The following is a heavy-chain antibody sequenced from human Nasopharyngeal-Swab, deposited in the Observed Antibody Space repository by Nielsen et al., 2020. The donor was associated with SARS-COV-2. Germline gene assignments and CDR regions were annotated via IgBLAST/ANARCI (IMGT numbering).Heavy chain of an antibody. D-gene: IGHD2-15*01. CDR1: GFTFSSYG. CDR2: ISYDGSNK. CDR3: AKCGGTYCSGGSCYSCYFDY. Sequence: GGSLRLSCAASGFTFSSYGMHWVRQAPGKGLEWVAVISYDGSNKYYADSVKGRFTIPRDNSKNTLYLQMNSLRAEDTAVYYCAKCGGTYCSGGSCYSCYFDYWGQGTLVTVSS. V-gene: IGHV3-30*18. J-gene: IGHJ4*02.